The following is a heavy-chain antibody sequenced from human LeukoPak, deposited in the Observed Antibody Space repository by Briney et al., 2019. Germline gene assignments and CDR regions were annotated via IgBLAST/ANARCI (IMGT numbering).Heavy chain of an antibody. V-gene: IGHV4-59*01. CDR3: ARWGYGSGSYYPPYFDY. Sequence: SETLSLTCTVSGGSISSYYWSWIRQPPGKGLDWIGYIYYSGSTNYNPSLKSRVTTSVDTSKNQFSLKLSSVTAADTAVYYCARWGYGSGSYYPPYFDYWGQGTLVTVSS. CDR2: IYYSGST. CDR1: GGSISSYY. J-gene: IGHJ4*02. D-gene: IGHD3-10*01.